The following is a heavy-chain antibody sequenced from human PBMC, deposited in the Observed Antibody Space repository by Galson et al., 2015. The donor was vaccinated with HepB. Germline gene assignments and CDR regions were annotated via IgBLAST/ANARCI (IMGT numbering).Heavy chain of an antibody. J-gene: IGHJ4*02. V-gene: IGHV3-33*06. Sequence: SLRLACAASDFTFGNSGMHGVRQAPGRGLEWVADIWHDGIHADYADSVKGRSTLSRDNSKNTLYLQMNCLGAEDTGVYFCVKEGDGDLHHFDSWGQGTLVTVAS. CDR3: VKEGDGDLHHFDS. CDR2: IWHDGIHA. CDR1: DFTFGNSG.